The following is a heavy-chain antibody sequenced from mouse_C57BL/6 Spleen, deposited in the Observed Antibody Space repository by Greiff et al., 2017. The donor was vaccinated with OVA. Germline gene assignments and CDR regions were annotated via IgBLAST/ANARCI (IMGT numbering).Heavy chain of an antibody. CDR2: ISSGSSTI. V-gene: IGHV5-17*01. J-gene: IGHJ4*01. CDR1: GFTFSDYG. Sequence: EVMLVESGGGLVKPGGSLKLSCAASGFTFSDYGMHWVRQAPEKGLEWVAYISSGSSTIYYADTVKGRFTISRDNAKNTLFLQMTSLRSEDTVMYYCARRRDLYYAMDYWGQGTTVTVST. D-gene: IGHD3-3*01. CDR3: ARRRDLYYAMDY.